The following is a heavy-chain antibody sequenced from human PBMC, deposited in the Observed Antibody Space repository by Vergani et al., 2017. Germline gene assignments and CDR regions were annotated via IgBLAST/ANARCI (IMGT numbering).Heavy chain of an antibody. CDR2: INHSGST. V-gene: IGHV4-34*01. J-gene: IGHJ5*02. CDR1: GWSFRGYY. CDR3: ARGVEEKGRFDP. D-gene: IGHD3-10*01. Sequence: QVQLPQWGAGLSKPSETLSLTCAVYGWSFRGYYWGWIRQPPGKGLEWIGEINHSGSTNYNPSLKSRVTISVDTSKNQFSLKLSSVTAADTAVYYCARGVEEKGRFDPWGQGTLVTVSS.